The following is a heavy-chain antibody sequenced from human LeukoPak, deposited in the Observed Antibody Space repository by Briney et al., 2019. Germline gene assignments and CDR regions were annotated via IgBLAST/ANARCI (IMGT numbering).Heavy chain of an antibody. CDR2: ISGNGGSA. D-gene: IGHD6-25*01. V-gene: IGHV3-23*01. CDR3: ATSLYSGSLFRY. J-gene: IGHJ4*02. Sequence: PGGSLRLSFAAPGFTLSTYAMRRVRQAPGKGLEWVSGISGNGGSANYTDSVKGRVTISRDNSKNTLYLQMDRRSAEDTAVYYCATSLYSGSLFRYWGQGTLVTVSS. CDR1: GFTLSTYA.